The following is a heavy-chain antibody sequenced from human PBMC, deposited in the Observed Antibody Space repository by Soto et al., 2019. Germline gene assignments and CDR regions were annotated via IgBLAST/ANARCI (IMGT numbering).Heavy chain of an antibody. D-gene: IGHD6-13*01. CDR2: INAGNGNT. Sequence: VQLVQSGAEEKKPGASVKVSCKASGYTFTSHAMHWVRQAPGQRLEWMGWINAGNGNTKYSQQFQGRVTITTDTSASTAYMELSSLRSEDTAVYYCAGDGIAAAGTSWFDPWGQGTLVTVSS. J-gene: IGHJ5*02. CDR3: AGDGIAAAGTSWFDP. CDR1: GYTFTSHA. V-gene: IGHV1-3*05.